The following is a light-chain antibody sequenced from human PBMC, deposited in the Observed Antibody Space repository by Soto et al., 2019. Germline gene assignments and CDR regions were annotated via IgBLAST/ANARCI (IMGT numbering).Light chain of an antibody. Sequence: EGVLTQSLVTLSLSPGVRATLSCRASQSFRGLLAWYQQKPDQAPRLLIYDAYNSATGIPPRFSGSGYGTDFALTISSLEPEEIAVYYCQQSHMWPITFGQGKRLE. CDR2: DAY. V-gene: IGKV3-11*01. CDR1: QSFRGL. J-gene: IGKJ5*01. CDR3: QQSHMWPIT.